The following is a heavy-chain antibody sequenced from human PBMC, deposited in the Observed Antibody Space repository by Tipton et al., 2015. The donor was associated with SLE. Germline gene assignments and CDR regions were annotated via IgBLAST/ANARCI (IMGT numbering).Heavy chain of an antibody. CDR1: GGSISSHY. Sequence: TLSLTCTVSGGSISSHYWSWIRQPPGKGLEWIGYIYYSGSTNYNPSLKSRVTISVDTSKNQFSLKLSSVTAADTAAYYCASLTRDYGDLPFDYWGQGTLVTVSS. CDR2: IYYSGST. J-gene: IGHJ4*02. CDR3: ASLTRDYGDLPFDY. D-gene: IGHD4-17*01. V-gene: IGHV4-59*08.